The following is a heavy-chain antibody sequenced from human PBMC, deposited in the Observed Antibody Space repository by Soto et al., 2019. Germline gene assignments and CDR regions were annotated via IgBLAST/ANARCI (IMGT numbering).Heavy chain of an antibody. V-gene: IGHV3-15*07. D-gene: IGHD2-21*02. CDR2: IKSKTDGGTT. CDR3: TTHCGGDCYPYYYYGMDV. Sequence: GGSLRLSCAASGFTFSNAWMNWVRQAPGKGLEWVGRIKSKTDGGTTDYAAPVKGRFTISRDDSKNTLYLQMNSLKTEDTAVYYCTTHCGGDCYPYYYYGMDVWGQGTTVTVSS. J-gene: IGHJ6*02. CDR1: GFTFSNAW.